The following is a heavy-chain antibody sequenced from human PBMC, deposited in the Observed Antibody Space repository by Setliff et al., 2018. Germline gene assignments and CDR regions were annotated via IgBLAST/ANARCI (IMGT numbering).Heavy chain of an antibody. J-gene: IGHJ6*03. V-gene: IGHV1-69*05. CDR1: GGAFSNYG. D-gene: IGHD2-21*02. CDR2: IIPIFGTT. Sequence: AASVKVSCKASGGAFSNYGITWVRQAPGQGLEWMGGIIPIFGTTTYAQKFLGRVTITTDESSSTGYMELSSLRSEDTAVYFCARESVVVVTTTNYYDYIDVWGEGTTVTVSS. CDR3: ARESVVVVTTTNYYDYIDV.